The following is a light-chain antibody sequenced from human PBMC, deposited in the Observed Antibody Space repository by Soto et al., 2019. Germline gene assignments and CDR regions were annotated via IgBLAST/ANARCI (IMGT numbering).Light chain of an antibody. CDR2: DDS. CDR3: SSYAGSYGYV. CDR1: NIGSKS. J-gene: IGLJ1*01. V-gene: IGLV3-21*02. Sequence: SYELTQPPSVSVAPGQTATITCGGSNIGSKSVHWYQQKPGQAPVLVVFDDSDRPSGIPGRFSGSNFGETATLTISGLQAEDEADYYCSSYAGSYGYVFGTGTKLTVL.